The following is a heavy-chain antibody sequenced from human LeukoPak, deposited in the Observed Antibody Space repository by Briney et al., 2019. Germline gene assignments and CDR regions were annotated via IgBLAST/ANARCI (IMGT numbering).Heavy chain of an antibody. D-gene: IGHD3-3*01. V-gene: IGHV7-4-1*02. CDR2: INTNTGNP. CDR1: GYTFTSYA. J-gene: IGHJ4*02. Sequence: ASVKVSCKASGYTFTSYAMNWVRQAPGQGLEWMGWINTNTGNPTYAQGFTGRFVFSLDTSVSTAYLQISSLKAEDTAVYYCARVSDRYYDFWSGYYASGGYYFDYRGQGTLVTVSS. CDR3: ARVSDRYYDFWSGYYASGGYYFDY.